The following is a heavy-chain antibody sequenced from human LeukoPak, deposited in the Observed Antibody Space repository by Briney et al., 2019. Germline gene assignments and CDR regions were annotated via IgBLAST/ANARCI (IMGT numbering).Heavy chain of an antibody. J-gene: IGHJ4*02. Sequence: ASVKVSXKASGYTFTGYYMHWVRQAPGQGLEWIGRINPNNGGTDYAQKFQGRVTITRDTSISTVYMELSRLRSDDTAVYYCARESAVAAYFDSWGQGTLVTVSS. CDR1: GYTFTGYY. D-gene: IGHD6-19*01. CDR2: INPNNGGT. V-gene: IGHV1-2*06. CDR3: ARESAVAAYFDS.